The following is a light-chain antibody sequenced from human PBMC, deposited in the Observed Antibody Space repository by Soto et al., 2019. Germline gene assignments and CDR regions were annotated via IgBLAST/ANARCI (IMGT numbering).Light chain of an antibody. J-gene: IGLJ2*01. CDR2: EVS. V-gene: IGLV2-14*01. CDR3: SSYRRSNTLI. Sequence: QSALTQPASVSGSPGQSITISCTGTSSDVGGYNYVSWYQQHPGKTPKLVIYEVSSRPSGVSNRFSGSKSGNTASLTISGLQAGDEADYYCSSYRRSNTLIFGGGTQLTVL. CDR1: SSDVGGYNY.